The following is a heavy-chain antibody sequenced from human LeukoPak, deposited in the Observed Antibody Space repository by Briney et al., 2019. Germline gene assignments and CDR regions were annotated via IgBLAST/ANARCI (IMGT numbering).Heavy chain of an antibody. CDR3: ARDSGLGDYPDY. V-gene: IGHV1-2*02. J-gene: IGHJ4*02. CDR2: INPNSGGT. D-gene: IGHD4-17*01. Sequence: ASAKVSCKASGYTFTGYYMHWVRQAPGQGLEWMGWINPNSGGTNYAQKFQGRVTMTRDTSISTAYMELSRLRSDDTAVYYCARDSGLGDYPDYWGQGTLVTVSS. CDR1: GYTFTGYY.